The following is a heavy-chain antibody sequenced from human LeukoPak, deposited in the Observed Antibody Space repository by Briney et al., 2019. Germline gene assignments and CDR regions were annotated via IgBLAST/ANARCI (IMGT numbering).Heavy chain of an antibody. Sequence: GGSLRLSCAASGFTFSSNYMSWVRQAPGKGLEGVSVIYSGGSTSYADFMKGRFTISRDSSKNTLYLQMNSLRAEDTAVYYCARGFWSGYYYNWFDPWGQGTLVTVSS. CDR2: IYSGGST. V-gene: IGHV3-66*02. CDR1: GFTFSSNY. J-gene: IGHJ5*02. CDR3: ARGFWSGYYYNWFDP. D-gene: IGHD3-3*01.